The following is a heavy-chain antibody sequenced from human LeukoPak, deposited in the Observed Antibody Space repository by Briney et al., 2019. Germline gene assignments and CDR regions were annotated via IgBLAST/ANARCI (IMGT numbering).Heavy chain of an antibody. Sequence: PGGSLRLSCAASGFTFSSYAMSWVRQAPGKGLEWVSRISGSGMDTAYADSVRGRFTISRDKSKNTLYLQMYSLRAEDTALYYCATDPLPTIWGHESWGQGTLVTVSS. CDR3: ATDPLPTIWGHES. CDR1: GFTFSSYA. CDR2: ISGSGMDT. J-gene: IGHJ4*02. D-gene: IGHD3-3*01. V-gene: IGHV3-23*01.